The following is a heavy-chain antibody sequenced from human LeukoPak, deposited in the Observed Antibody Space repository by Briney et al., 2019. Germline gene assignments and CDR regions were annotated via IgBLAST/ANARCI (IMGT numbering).Heavy chain of an antibody. D-gene: IGHD3-10*01. CDR2: INHSGST. V-gene: IGHV4-34*01. CDR1: GGSFSGYY. Sequence: SETLSLTCAVYGGSFSGYYWSWIRQPPGKGLEWIGEINHSGSTNYNPSLKSRVTISIDTSKNQFSLRLTSVTAADTAVYYCARVSPYGSGSFDAFDIWGQGTMVTVSS. CDR3: ARVSPYGSGSFDAFDI. J-gene: IGHJ3*02.